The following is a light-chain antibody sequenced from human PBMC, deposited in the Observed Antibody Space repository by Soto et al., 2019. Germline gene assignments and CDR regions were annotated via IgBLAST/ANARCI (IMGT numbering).Light chain of an antibody. Sequence: DIQMTQTPSTLSASVGDRVAITCRASQSISVAVAWYQQKPGKAPKLLIFDTSSLESGVPSRFSGSGSGTEFTLTISSLQPDDFATYYCQQYNPYSMCTFGQGTKVDIK. V-gene: IGKV1-5*01. CDR1: QSISVA. CDR3: QQYNPYSMCT. J-gene: IGKJ1*01. CDR2: DTS.